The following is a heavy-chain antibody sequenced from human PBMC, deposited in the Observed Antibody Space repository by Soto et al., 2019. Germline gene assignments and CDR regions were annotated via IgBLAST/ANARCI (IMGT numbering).Heavy chain of an antibody. CDR1: EFTFSNYW. J-gene: IGHJ2*01. CDR2: INPDGSEK. Sequence: EVQLVESGGGLVQPGGSLRLSCAASEFTFSNYWMTWVRQAPGKGLEWVANINPDGSEKYYVDSVKGRFTISRDNVKNSLYLQMNSRRAEDTALYYCVRARIDLWGRGTLVTVSS. CDR3: VRARIDL. V-gene: IGHV3-7*01.